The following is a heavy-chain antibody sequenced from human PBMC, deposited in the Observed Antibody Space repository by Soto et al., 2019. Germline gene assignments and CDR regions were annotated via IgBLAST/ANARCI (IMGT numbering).Heavy chain of an antibody. V-gene: IGHV4-59*01. CDR1: GGSISSYY. CDR3: ARVRYFDNYYMDV. J-gene: IGHJ6*03. Sequence: SETLSLTCTVSGGSISSYYWSWIRQPPGKGLEWIGYIYYSGSTNYNSSLKSRVTISVDTSKNQFSLKLSSVTAADTAVYYCARVRYFDNYYMDVWGKGTTVTVSS. D-gene: IGHD3-9*01. CDR2: IYYSGST.